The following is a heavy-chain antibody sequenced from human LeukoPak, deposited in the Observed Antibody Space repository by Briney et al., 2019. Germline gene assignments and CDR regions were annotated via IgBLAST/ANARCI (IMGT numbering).Heavy chain of an antibody. V-gene: IGHV1-2*02. J-gene: IGHJ4*02. Sequence: ASVMVSCKASGYTFTGYYMHWVRQDPGQGLEWMGWINPNSGGTNHAQKFQGRVTMTRNTSISTAYIELSRLRSDDTAVYYCARDLRSAYYYDSSGLYYFDYWGQETLVTVS. CDR1: GYTFTGYY. CDR2: INPNSGGT. D-gene: IGHD3-22*01. CDR3: ARDLRSAYYYDSSGLYYFDY.